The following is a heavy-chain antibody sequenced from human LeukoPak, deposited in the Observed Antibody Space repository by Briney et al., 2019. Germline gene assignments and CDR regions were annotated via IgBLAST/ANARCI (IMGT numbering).Heavy chain of an antibody. Sequence: SQTLSLTCAISGDSVSSNSAAWNCIRQSPSRVLEWLGRTYYRSKWYNGYAVSVKTRITINPDTSKNQFSLQLNSVTPEDTAVYYCARESWDIEGYNWFDPWGQGTLVTVSS. V-gene: IGHV6-1*01. CDR2: TYYRSKWYN. D-gene: IGHD2-15*01. J-gene: IGHJ5*02. CDR1: GDSVSSNSAA. CDR3: ARESWDIEGYNWFDP.